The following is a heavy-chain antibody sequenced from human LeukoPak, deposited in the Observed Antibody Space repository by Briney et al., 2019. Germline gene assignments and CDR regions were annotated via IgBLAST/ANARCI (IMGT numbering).Heavy chain of an antibody. CDR2: ISWDSGSI. CDR3: ARGIDN. Sequence: GGSLRLSCAASGFTFDDYAMHWVRQAPGKGLEWVSGISWDSGSIGYADSVKGRFTISRDNAKNSLYLQMNSLGAEDTAVYYCARGIDNWGQGTLVTVSS. V-gene: IGHV3-9*01. CDR1: GFTFDDYA. J-gene: IGHJ4*02.